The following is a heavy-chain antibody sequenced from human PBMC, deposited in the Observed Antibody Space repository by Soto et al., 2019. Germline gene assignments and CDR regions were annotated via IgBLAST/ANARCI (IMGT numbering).Heavy chain of an antibody. CDR1: GFTFSSYA. Sequence: QVQLVESGGGVVQPGRSLRLSCAASGFTFSSYAMHWVRQAPGKGLEWVAVISYDGSNKYYADSVKGRFTISRDNSKNTLYLQMNSLRAEDTAVYYCARDPGYSSSWEVNWGQGTLVNVSS. D-gene: IGHD6-13*01. V-gene: IGHV3-30-3*01. CDR3: ARDPGYSSSWEVN. J-gene: IGHJ4*02. CDR2: ISYDGSNK.